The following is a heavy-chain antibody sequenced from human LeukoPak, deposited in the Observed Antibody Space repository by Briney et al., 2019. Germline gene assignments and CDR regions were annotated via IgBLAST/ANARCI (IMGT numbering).Heavy chain of an antibody. CDR3: ARSLHVVVIATDDYYYMDV. V-gene: IGHV1-69*02. J-gene: IGHJ6*03. CDR1: GGTFSSYT. Sequence: SVKVSCKASGGTFSSYTISWVRQAPGQGLEWMGRIIPILGIANYAQKFQGRVTITADKSTSTAYMELSSLRSEDTAVYYCARSLHVVVIATDDYYYMDVWGKGTTVTVSS. CDR2: IIPILGIA. D-gene: IGHD2-21*01.